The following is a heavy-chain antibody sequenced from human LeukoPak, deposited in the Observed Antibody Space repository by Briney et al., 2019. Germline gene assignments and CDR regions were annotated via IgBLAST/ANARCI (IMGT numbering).Heavy chain of an antibody. CDR3: ARLLVPKYAFDI. J-gene: IGHJ3*02. CDR1: GFTFSSYA. CDR2: ISGRGGST. Sequence: GGSLRLSCAASGFTFSSYAMTWVRQAPGRGLEWVSGISGRGGSTYYADSVKGRFNISRDNSKNSLYLQMNSLRAEDTAVYYCARLLVPKYAFDIWGQGTMVTVSS. D-gene: IGHD2-2*01. V-gene: IGHV3-23*01.